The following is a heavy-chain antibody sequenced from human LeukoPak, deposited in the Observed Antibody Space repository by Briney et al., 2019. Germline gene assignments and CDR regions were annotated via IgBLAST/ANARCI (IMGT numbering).Heavy chain of an antibody. V-gene: IGHV1-2*06. CDR2: INPNSGGT. CDR1: GYTFTDYY. J-gene: IGHJ5*02. Sequence: ASVKVSCKSSGYTFTDYYIHWVRQAPGQGLEWMGRINPNSGGTNYAQKFQGRVTMTRDTSITTAYMKLSGLRSDDTAVYYCAREAGDGSGSFDPWGLGTLVTVS. CDR3: AREAGDGSGSFDP. D-gene: IGHD3-10*01.